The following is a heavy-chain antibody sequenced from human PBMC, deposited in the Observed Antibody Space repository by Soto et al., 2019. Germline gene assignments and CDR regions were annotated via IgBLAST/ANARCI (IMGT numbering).Heavy chain of an antibody. CDR3: ARHSRYYGSSGYYYARGDYYYGMDV. CDR2: IYPGDSDT. CDR1: GYSFTSYW. D-gene: IGHD3-22*01. J-gene: IGHJ6*02. V-gene: IGHV5-51*01. Sequence: GESLKISCKGSGYSFTSYWIGWVRQMPGKGLEWMGIIYPGDSDTRYSPSFQGQVTISADKSISTAYLQWSSLKASDTAMYYCARHSRYYGSSGYYYARGDYYYGMDVWGQGTTVTVSS.